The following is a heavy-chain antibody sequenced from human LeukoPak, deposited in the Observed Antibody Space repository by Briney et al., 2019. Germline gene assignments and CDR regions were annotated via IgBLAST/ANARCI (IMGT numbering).Heavy chain of an antibody. J-gene: IGHJ3*01. Sequence: SVKVSCKSSGGTFSSDAISWLRQAPGQGPEWMGGIVPVFGTASYAQKFQGRVTISADVYTTTAYMELSSLRSEDTAIYYCAKQDVRRILSAAGQRAFTVWGQGTTVTVS. CDR3: AKQDVRRILSAAGQRAFTV. CDR2: IVPVFGTA. CDR1: GGTFSSDA. D-gene: IGHD6-13*01. V-gene: IGHV1-69*13.